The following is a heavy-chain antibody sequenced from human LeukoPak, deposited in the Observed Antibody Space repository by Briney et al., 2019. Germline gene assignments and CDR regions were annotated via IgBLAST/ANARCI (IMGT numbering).Heavy chain of an antibody. CDR3: ARDNYYDSSGYARFDY. CDR1: GGSVSSSNW. J-gene: IGHJ4*02. V-gene: IGHV4-4*02. CDR2: IYHSGST. Sequence: SGTLSLTCAVSGGSVSSSNWWGWVRQPPGKGLEWIGEIYHSGSTNYNPSLKSRVTISVDKSKNQFSLKLSSVTAADTAVYYCARDNYYDSSGYARFDYWGQGTLVTVSS. D-gene: IGHD3-22*01.